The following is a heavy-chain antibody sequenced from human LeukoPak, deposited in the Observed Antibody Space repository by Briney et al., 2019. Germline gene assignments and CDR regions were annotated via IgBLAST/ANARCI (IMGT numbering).Heavy chain of an antibody. Sequence: GGSLRLSCAASGFTFSSYSMNWVRQAPGKGLEWVSSISSSSSYIYYADSVKGRFTISRDNAKNSLYLQMNSLRAEDTAVYYCARGIVVVPAAETNLDYWGQGTLVTVSS. CDR2: ISSSSSYI. V-gene: IGHV3-21*01. CDR1: GFTFSSYS. J-gene: IGHJ4*02. D-gene: IGHD2-2*01. CDR3: ARGIVVVPAAETNLDY.